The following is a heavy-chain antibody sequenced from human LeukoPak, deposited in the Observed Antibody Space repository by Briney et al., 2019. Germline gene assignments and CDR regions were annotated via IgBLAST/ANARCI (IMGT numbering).Heavy chain of an antibody. CDR2: INPNSGGT. J-gene: IGHJ4*02. CDR1: GYTFTGYY. Sequence: ASVKVSCKASGYTFTGYYIHWVRQAPGQGLEWMGWINPNSGGTNYAQKFQGRVTMTRDTSISTAYMELSRLTSDDTAVYYCARDAIVRDYSNSDYWGQGTLVTVSS. CDR3: ARDAIVRDYSNSDY. V-gene: IGHV1-2*02. D-gene: IGHD4-11*01.